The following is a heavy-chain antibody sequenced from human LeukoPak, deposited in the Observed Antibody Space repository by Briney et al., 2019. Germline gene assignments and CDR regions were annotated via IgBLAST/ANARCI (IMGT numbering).Heavy chain of an antibody. J-gene: IGHJ4*02. CDR2: IYWSSSGT. CDR1: GFNSEDHA. V-gene: IGHV3-9*02. CDR3: FREGGD. Sequence: GGSLRLSCVVSGFNSEDHAMHWVRQAPGKGLEWVSGIYWSSSGTGYADSVKGRFTVSRDNAKNTLYLQMNSLRAEDTAIYYCFREGGDWGQGTLVTVSS. D-gene: IGHD3-10*01.